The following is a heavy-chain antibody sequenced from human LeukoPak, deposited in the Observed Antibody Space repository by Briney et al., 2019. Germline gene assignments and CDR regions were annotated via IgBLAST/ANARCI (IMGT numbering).Heavy chain of an antibody. CDR1: VFTFSSYG. CDR3: AKGGYCSGGSCYPLDY. CDR2: ISFDGSNK. J-gene: IGHJ4*02. V-gene: IGHV3-30*18. D-gene: IGHD2-15*01. Sequence: PGGSLRLFCAASVFTFSSYGMHWVRQAPGKGLEWVAVISFDGSNKYYADSVKGRFTISRDNSKNTLYLQMNSLRAEDTAVYYCAKGGYCSGGSCYPLDYWGQGTLVTVSS.